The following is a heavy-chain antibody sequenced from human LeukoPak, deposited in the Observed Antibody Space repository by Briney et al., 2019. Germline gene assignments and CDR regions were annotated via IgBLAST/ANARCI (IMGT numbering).Heavy chain of an antibody. CDR3: ARSNQADDY. V-gene: IGHV3-23*01. Sequence: GGSLRLSCAASGFTFSSYAMSWVRQAPGKGLEWVSAISGSGGSTYYADSVKGRFTISRDNAKNTLYLQMDNLRAEDTGVYYCARSNQADDYWGQGTLVTVSS. J-gene: IGHJ4*02. CDR2: ISGSGGST. CDR1: GFTFSSYA. D-gene: IGHD1-14*01.